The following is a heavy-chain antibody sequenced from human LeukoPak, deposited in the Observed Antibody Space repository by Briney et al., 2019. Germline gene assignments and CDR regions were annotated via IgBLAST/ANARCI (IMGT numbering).Heavy chain of an antibody. CDR2: MNPNRGNT. CDR1: GYTFTSYD. V-gene: IGHV1-8*01. CDR3: ARVKSRAIAVAGYYGMDV. Sequence: ASVKVSCKASGYTFTSYDINWVRQATGQGLEWMGWMNPNRGNTGYAQKFQGRVTMTRNTSISTAYMELSSLRSEDTAVYYCARVKSRAIAVAGYYGMDVWGQGTTVTVSS. D-gene: IGHD6-19*01. J-gene: IGHJ6*02.